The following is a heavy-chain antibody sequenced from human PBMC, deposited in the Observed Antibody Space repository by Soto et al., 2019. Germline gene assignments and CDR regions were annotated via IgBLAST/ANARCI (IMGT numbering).Heavy chain of an antibody. CDR3: ARGRVAVAGTLGDFDY. V-gene: IGHV4-59*01. D-gene: IGHD6-19*01. CDR1: GGSISSYY. Sequence: TSETLSLTCTVSGGSISSYYWSWIRQPPGKGLEWIGYIYYSGSTNYNPSLKSRVTISLDTSKNQFSLKLSSVTAADTAVYYCARGRVAVAGTLGDFDYWGQGTLVTVSS. J-gene: IGHJ4*02. CDR2: IYYSGST.